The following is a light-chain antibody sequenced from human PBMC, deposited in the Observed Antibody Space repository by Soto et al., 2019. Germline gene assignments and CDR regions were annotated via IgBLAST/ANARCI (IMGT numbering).Light chain of an antibody. V-gene: IGLV1-40*01. CDR2: GNS. J-gene: IGLJ3*02. Sequence: QAVVTQPPSVSGAPGQRVTISCTGSSSNIGAGYDVHWYQQLPGTAPKLLIYGNSNRPSGVPDRFSGSKSGTSASLAITGLQVEDEADYYCQSYDSSLSGSVFGGGTKVTVL. CDR3: QSYDSSLSGSV. CDR1: SSNIGAGYD.